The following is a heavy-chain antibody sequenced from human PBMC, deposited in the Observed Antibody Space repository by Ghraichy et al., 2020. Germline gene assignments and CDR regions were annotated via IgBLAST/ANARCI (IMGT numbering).Heavy chain of an antibody. CDR3: VTGCTGNSCYKGTDY. CDR1: GFTFSTYG. V-gene: IGHV3-64D*06. J-gene: IGHJ4*02. Sequence: GGSLRLSCSASGFTFSTYGMHWVRQAPGKGLESVSAINSNGGSTYYADSVKGRFTISRDNSKNTLYLQMSSLRAEDTAVYYCVTGCTGNSCYKGTDYWGQGTLVTVSS. D-gene: IGHD2-2*02. CDR2: INSNGGST.